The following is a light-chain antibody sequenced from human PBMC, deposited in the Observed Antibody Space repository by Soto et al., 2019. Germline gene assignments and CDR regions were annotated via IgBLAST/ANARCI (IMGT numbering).Light chain of an antibody. CDR1: QSVSNW. CDR3: QQYNGYPYT. V-gene: IGKV1-5*03. Sequence: DIPMTQSPSTLSASVGDRVTISCRASQSVSNWLAWYQQKPGKAPKLLINKASRLESGVPSRFSGSGSGTEFTLTISGLQPEDSATYYCQQYNGYPYTFGQGTKLEIK. CDR2: KAS. J-gene: IGKJ2*01.